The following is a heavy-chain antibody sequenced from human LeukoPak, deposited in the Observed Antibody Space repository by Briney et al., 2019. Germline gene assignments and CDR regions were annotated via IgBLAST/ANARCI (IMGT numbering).Heavy chain of an antibody. CDR3: ARSGYGSSSYFDY. CDR1: GFTFNTYW. Sequence: PGGSLRLSCAASGFTFNTYWMSWVRQAPGKGLEWVAAISYDGNREHYTESVKGRFTISRDNSKNTLLLQMDSLRIDDTAVYYCARSGYGSSSYFDYWGQGTLVTVSS. CDR2: ISYDGNRE. V-gene: IGHV3-30*03. D-gene: IGHD6-6*01. J-gene: IGHJ4*02.